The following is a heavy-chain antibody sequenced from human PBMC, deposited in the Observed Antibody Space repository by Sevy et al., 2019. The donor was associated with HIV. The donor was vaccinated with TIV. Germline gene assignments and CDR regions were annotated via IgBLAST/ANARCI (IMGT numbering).Heavy chain of an antibody. V-gene: IGHV1-24*01. Sequence: ASVKVSCKVSGYTLTKLSMHWVRQAPGKGLQWMGGFDPEDGKTIYAQKFQGRVTMTEDTSTDTAYMELSSLRSEDTAGYYCATLDFWSDYPLYGMDVWGQGTTVTVSS. CDR1: GYTLTKLS. D-gene: IGHD3-3*01. CDR2: FDPEDGKT. J-gene: IGHJ6*02. CDR3: ATLDFWSDYPLYGMDV.